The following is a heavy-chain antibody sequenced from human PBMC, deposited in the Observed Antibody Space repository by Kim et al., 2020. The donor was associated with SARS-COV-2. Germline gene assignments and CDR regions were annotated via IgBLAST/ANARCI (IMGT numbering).Heavy chain of an antibody. CDR3: ARDKNYYDILTGYYNGYYFDY. V-gene: IGHV3-11*05. D-gene: IGHD3-9*01. CDR1: GFTFSDYY. CDR2: ISSSSSYT. J-gene: IGHJ4*02. Sequence: GGSLRLSCAASGFTFSDYYMSWIRQAPGKGLEWVSYISSSSSYTNYADSVKGRFTISRDNAKNSLYLQMNSLRAEDTAVYYCARDKNYYDILTGYYNGYYFDYWGQGTLVTVSS.